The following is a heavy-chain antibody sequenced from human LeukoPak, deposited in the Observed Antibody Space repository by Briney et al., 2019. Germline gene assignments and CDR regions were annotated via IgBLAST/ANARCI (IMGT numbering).Heavy chain of an antibody. CDR2: IWYDGSNK. CDR3: AGETVTIRGTDGFDI. J-gene: IGHJ3*02. V-gene: IGHV3-33*01. CDR1: GFTFSSYG. D-gene: IGHD4-17*01. Sequence: GGSLRLSCAASGFTFSSYGMHWVRQAPGKGLEWVAVIWYDGSNKYYADSVKGRFTISRDNSKNTLYLQMNSLRAEDTAVYYCAGETVTIRGTDGFDIWGQGTMVTVFS.